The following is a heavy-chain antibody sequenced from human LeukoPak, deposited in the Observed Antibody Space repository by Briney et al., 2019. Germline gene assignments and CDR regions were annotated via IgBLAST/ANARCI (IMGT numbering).Heavy chain of an antibody. Sequence: SETLSLTCAVYGGSFSGYYWSWIRQPPGKGLEWIGEVNHSGSTNYNPSLKSRVTISVDTSKNQFSPKLSSVTAADTAVYYCARGSGVFDYWGQGTLVTVSS. V-gene: IGHV4-34*01. CDR3: ARGSGVFDY. J-gene: IGHJ4*02. CDR1: GGSFSGYY. D-gene: IGHD6-13*01. CDR2: VNHSGST.